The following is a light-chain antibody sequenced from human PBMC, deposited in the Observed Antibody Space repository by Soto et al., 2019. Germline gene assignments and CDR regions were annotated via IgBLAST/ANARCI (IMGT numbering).Light chain of an antibody. CDR3: QQLNSYLIT. CDR1: QDISHY. J-gene: IGKJ5*01. CDR2: AVS. Sequence: DIQVTQSPSAMSASVGDRVTITCRASQDISHYLAWFQQKPGKVPKRLIFAVSNLESGVPSRFSGSGSGTEFTLTISSLQPEDFATYYCQQLNSYLITFGQGTRLEIK. V-gene: IGKV1-17*03.